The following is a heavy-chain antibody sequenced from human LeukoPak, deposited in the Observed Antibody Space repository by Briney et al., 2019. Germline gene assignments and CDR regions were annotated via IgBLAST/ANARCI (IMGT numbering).Heavy chain of an antibody. CDR3: AKVRLPVGAIIGYFQH. CDR2: ISSSGSGGNT. V-gene: IGHV3-23*01. J-gene: IGHJ1*01. CDR1: GVTLSNYA. D-gene: IGHD1-26*01. Sequence: GGSLRLSCVASGVTLSNYAMSWARQAPGKGLEWVSGISSSGSGGNTYYADSVKGRFTISRDSSRNTLFLHMNTLRAEDTAIYYCAKVRLPVGAIIGYFQHWGQGTLVTVSS.